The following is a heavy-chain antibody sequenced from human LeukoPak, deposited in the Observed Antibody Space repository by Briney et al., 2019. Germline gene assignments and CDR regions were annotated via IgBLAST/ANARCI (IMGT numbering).Heavy chain of an antibody. CDR2: IIPILGIT. D-gene: IGHD6-13*01. J-gene: IGHJ1*01. CDR3: AREEKQSSSWYGYFQH. CDR1: GGAFSSYA. Sequence: ASVKVSCKASGGAFSSYAISWVRQAPGQGLEWMGRIIPILGITDYAQKFQGRVTIAADESTSTTYMELSSLRSDDTAVYYCAREEKQSSSWYGYFQHWGQGTLVTVSS. V-gene: IGHV1-69*04.